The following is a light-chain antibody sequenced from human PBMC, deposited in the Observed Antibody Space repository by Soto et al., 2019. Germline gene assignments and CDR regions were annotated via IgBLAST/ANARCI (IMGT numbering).Light chain of an antibody. Sequence: QSALTQPRSVSGSPGQSVTISCTGTSSDVGGYNYVSWYQQHPGKAPKLMIYDVSKRPSGVPDRFSGSKSGNTASLTISGLHAEDEADYYCCSYAGSYTYVFATGTKVTVL. CDR1: SSDVGGYNY. V-gene: IGLV2-11*01. CDR2: DVS. CDR3: CSYAGSYTYV. J-gene: IGLJ1*01.